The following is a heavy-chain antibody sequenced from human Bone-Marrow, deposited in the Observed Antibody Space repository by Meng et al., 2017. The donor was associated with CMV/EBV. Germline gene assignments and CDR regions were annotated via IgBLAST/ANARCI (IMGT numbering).Heavy chain of an antibody. V-gene: IGHV1-2*02. CDR3: ARDLLYDSSGYPDY. J-gene: IGHJ4*02. Sequence: ASVKVSCKASGYTFTSHGISWVRQAPGQGLEWMGWINPNSGGTNYAQKFQGRVTMTRDTSISTAYMELSRLRSDDTAVYYCARDLLYDSSGYPDYWGQGTLVTVSS. D-gene: IGHD3-22*01. CDR1: GYTFTSHG. CDR2: INPNSGGT.